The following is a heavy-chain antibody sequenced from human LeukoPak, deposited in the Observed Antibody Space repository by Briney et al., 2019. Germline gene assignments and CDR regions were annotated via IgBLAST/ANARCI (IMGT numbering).Heavy chain of an antibody. D-gene: IGHD6-13*01. CDR2: IYYSGST. J-gene: IGHJ4*02. V-gene: IGHV4-39*01. Sequence: SETLSLICTVSGGSISSSSCYWGWIRQPPGKGLEWIGSIYYSGSTYYNPSLKSRVTISVDTSKNQFSLKLSSVTAADTAVYYCARLNRQQLVRIDYWGQGTLVTVSS. CDR3: ARLNRQQLVRIDY. CDR1: GGSISSSSCY.